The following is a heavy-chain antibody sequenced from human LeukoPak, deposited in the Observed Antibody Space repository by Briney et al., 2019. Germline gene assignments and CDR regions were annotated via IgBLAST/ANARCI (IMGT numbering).Heavy chain of an antibody. J-gene: IGHJ6*04. V-gene: IGHV3-33*01. CDR2: IWYDGSNK. CDR3: ARDTIVATIPYYYYGMDV. CDR1: GLTLSSDG. Sequence: RSSLIISCAGSGLTLSSDGMKRVRQAPGKQLDRMAVIWYDGSNKYYGGPEKGRFTISRDNSENTLYLQIICLRAEDTAVYYCARDTIVATIPYYYYGMDVWGKGTTVTVSS. D-gene: IGHD5-12*01.